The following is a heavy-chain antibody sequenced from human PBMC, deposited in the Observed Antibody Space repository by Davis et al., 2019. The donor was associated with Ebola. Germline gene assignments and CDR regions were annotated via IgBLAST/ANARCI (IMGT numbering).Heavy chain of an antibody. CDR1: GFTFSSYW. D-gene: IGHD2-15*01. V-gene: IGHV3-7*03. CDR2: IKQDGSEK. CDR3: ARVPTLGYCSGGSCYSDWYFDL. J-gene: IGHJ2*01. Sequence: PGGSLRLSCAASGFTFSSYWMSWVRQAPGKGLEWVANIKQDGSEKYYVDSVKGRFTISRDNAKNSLYLQMNSLRAEDTAVYYCARVPTLGYCSGGSCYSDWYFDLWGRGTLVTVSS.